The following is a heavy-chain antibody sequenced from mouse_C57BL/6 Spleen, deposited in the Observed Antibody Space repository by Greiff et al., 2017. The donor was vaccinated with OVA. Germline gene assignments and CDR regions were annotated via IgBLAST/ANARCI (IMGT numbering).Heavy chain of an antibody. V-gene: IGHV1-72*01. CDR2: IDPNSGGT. Sequence: QVHVKQSGAELVKPGASVKLSCKASGYTFTSYWMHWVKQRPGRGLEWIGRIDPNSGGTKYNEKFKSKATLTVDKPSRTAYMQLSSLTSEDSAVYYGARGRSYVRYAMDYWGQGTSVTVSS. CDR1: GYTFTSYW. J-gene: IGHJ4*01. CDR3: ARGRSYVRYAMDY. D-gene: IGHD1-1*01.